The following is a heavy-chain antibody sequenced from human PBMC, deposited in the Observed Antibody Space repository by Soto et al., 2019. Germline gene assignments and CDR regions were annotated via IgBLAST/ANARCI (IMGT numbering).Heavy chain of an antibody. CDR2: IYSDLRT. J-gene: IGHJ6*02. CDR3: ARERWYDASGYYYYYYGIDV. D-gene: IGHD5-12*01. CDR1: GLNISINY. Sequence: GSLRLSCAVSGLNISINYMSWVRQAPGKGLEWVAIIYSDLRTDYAGSVKGRFTISRDNSESTLFLQMNSLRAEDTAVYYCARERWYDASGYYYYYYGIDVWGQGTTVTVSS. V-gene: IGHV3-53*01.